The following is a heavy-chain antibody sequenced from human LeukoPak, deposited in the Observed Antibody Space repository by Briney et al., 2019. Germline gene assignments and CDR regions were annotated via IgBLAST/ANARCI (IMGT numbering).Heavy chain of an antibody. CDR1: GGSISSYY. CDR3: AGHHPRNTVDF. V-gene: IGHV4-59*08. J-gene: IGHJ4*02. Sequence: SETLSLTCTVSGGSISSYYWSWIRQPPGKGLEWIAYISDIGSINYNPSLKSRVTTSLDTSKNQFSLKLSSVTAADTAVYYCAGHHPRNTVDFWGQGTLVTVSS. D-gene: IGHD2/OR15-2a*01. CDR2: ISDIGSI.